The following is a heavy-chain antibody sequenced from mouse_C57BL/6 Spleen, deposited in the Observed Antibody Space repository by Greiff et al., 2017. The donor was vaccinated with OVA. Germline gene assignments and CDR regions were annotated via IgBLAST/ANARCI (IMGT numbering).Heavy chain of an antibody. J-gene: IGHJ4*01. V-gene: IGHV5-12*01. Sequence: EVQLQESGGGLVQPGGSLKLSCAASGFTFSDYYMYWVRQTPEKRLEWVAYISNGGGSTYYPDTVKGRFTISRDNAKNTLYLQMSRLKSEDTAMYYCARRGYYSKDAMDYWGQGTSVTVSS. CDR3: ARRGYYSKDAMDY. D-gene: IGHD2-5*01. CDR2: ISNGGGST. CDR1: GFTFSDYY.